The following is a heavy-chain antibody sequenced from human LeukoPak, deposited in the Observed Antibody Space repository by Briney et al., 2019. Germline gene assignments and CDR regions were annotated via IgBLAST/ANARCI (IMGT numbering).Heavy chain of an antibody. CDR3: GKVARWEFAFDI. CDR1: GGSISSDNYY. J-gene: IGHJ3*02. D-gene: IGHD3-10*01. CDR2: VYASGTT. Sequence: SETLSLTCNVSGGSISSDNYYWSWIRQPAGEGLEWIGRVYASGTTNYNPSLRSRVSLSVDTSKNQFSLKLSSVTAADTAVYYCGKVARWEFAFDIWGQGTMVTVSS. V-gene: IGHV4-61*02.